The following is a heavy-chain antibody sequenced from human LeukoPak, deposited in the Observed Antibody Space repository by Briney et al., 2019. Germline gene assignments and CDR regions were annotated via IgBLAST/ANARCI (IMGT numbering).Heavy chain of an antibody. V-gene: IGHV1-46*01. CDR3: ARESTMIVVVKKYYFDS. J-gene: IGHJ4*02. Sequence: ASVKVSCKASGYTFTSYYMHWVRQAPGQGLEWMGIINPSGGSTSYAQKFQGRITMTRDTSTSTVYMELSSLRSEDTAVYYCARESTMIVVVKKYYFDSWGQGTLVTVFS. CDR2: INPSGGST. D-gene: IGHD3-22*01. CDR1: GYTFTSYY.